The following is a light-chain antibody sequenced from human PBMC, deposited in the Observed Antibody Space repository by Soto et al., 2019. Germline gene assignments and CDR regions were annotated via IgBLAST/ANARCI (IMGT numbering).Light chain of an antibody. V-gene: IGKV1-5*01. CDR2: DAS. CDR1: QSISSW. CDR3: QQYKSYSRM. Sequence: DIQMTQSPSTLSASXXDRVTITCRASQSISSWLAWYQQKPGKAPKXXIYDASTLESGVPSRFTGRGSGTEFTLTISSLQPEDFATYYCQQYKSYSRMFGQGTKVDIK. J-gene: IGKJ1*01.